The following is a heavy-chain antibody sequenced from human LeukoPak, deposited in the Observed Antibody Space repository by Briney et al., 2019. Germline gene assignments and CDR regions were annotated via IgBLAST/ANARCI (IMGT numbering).Heavy chain of an antibody. CDR2: IYYSGST. J-gene: IGHJ4*02. CDR3: ARVSTYYDLNYYFDY. Sequence: SETLSLTCTVSGGSISSGDYYWSWIRQPPGKGLEWIGYIYYSGSTYYNPSLKSRVTISVDTSKNQFSLKLSSVTAADTAVYCCARVSTYYDLNYYFDYWGQGTLVTVSS. D-gene: IGHD3-3*01. CDR1: GGSISSGDYY. V-gene: IGHV4-30-4*08.